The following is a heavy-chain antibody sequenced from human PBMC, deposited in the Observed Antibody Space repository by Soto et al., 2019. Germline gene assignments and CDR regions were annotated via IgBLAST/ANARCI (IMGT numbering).Heavy chain of an antibody. D-gene: IGHD1-26*01. CDR2: INSDGSST. V-gene: IGHV3-74*01. Sequence: WGSLRLCCSASGFTCSSYWMHWVRQAPGKGLVWVSRINSDGSSTNYADFVKGRFTISRDNAKNTLYLQMNSLRVEDTAVYYCSRVGGSTWHWGQGTLVTVSS. J-gene: IGHJ4*02. CDR3: SRVGGSTWH. CDR1: GFTCSSYW.